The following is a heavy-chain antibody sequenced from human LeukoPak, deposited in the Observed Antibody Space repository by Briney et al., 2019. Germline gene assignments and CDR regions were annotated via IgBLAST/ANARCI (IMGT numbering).Heavy chain of an antibody. CDR2: ISYDGSNK. J-gene: IGHJ4*02. V-gene: IGHV3-30*03. Sequence: GGSLRLSCAASGFTFSSYGMHWVRQAPGKGLEWVAVISYDGSNKYYADSVKGRFTISRDNSKNTLYLQMNSLRAEDTAVYYCARGSIGVGFDYWGQGTLVTVSS. CDR3: ARGSIGVGFDY. CDR1: GFTFSSYG. D-gene: IGHD1-26*01.